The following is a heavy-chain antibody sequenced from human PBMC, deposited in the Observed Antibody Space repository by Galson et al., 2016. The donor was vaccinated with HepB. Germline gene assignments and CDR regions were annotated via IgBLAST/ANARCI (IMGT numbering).Heavy chain of an antibody. CDR1: GVSISNYQ. CDR3: ARSSYGPFNWFDP. J-gene: IGHJ5*02. V-gene: IGHV4-59*04. Sequence: SLTCSVSGVSISNYQWNWIRQPPGKGLEWIGYMYYRGSAYYNSSLKSRVTISGDTSKNQFSLNLRSVTATDTAVYYCARSSYGPFNWFDPWGQGILVTVSS. D-gene: IGHD3-16*01. CDR2: MYYRGSA.